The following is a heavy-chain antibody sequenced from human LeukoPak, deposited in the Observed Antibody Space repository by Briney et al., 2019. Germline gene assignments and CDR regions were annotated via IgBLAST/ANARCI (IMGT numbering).Heavy chain of an antibody. D-gene: IGHD4-17*01. CDR2: IYIVGNT. J-gene: IGHJ4*02. CDR3: ARGTVTAPDF. V-gene: IGHV3-53*01. CDR1: GFAMSSNY. Sequence: GGSLRLSCAASGFAMSSNYMSWVRQAPGKGLERVSVIYIVGNTYYADSVKGRFTISRDNSKNTLYLQMNSLRADDTAVYYCARGTVTAPDFWGQGTLVTVSS.